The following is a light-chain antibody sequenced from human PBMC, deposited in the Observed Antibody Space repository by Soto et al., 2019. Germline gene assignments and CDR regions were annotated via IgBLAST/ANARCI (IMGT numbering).Light chain of an antibody. CDR1: SSNIGAGYE. CDR3: QSYDSSLSGYV. J-gene: IGLJ1*01. Sequence: VLTQPPSVSEAPGQRVTISCTGSSSNIGAGYEAHWYQQVPGTAPKLLIYGNNNRPSGVPDRFSGSKSGTSASLAITGLQAEDEAEYYCQSYDSSLSGYVFGTGTKVTVL. V-gene: IGLV1-40*01. CDR2: GNN.